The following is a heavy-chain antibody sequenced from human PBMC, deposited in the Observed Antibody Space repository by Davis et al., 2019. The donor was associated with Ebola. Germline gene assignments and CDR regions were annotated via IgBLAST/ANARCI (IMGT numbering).Heavy chain of an antibody. J-gene: IGHJ4*02. CDR1: GFTFSSYA. CDR3: AKDRRVVRGVIFFDY. Sequence: GESLKISCAASGFTFSSYAMSWVRQAPGKGLEWVSAISGSGGSTYYADSVKGRFTIFRDNSKNTLYLQMNSLRAEDTAVYYCAKDRRVVRGVIFFDYWGQGTLVTVSS. V-gene: IGHV3-23*01. CDR2: ISGSGGST. D-gene: IGHD3-10*01.